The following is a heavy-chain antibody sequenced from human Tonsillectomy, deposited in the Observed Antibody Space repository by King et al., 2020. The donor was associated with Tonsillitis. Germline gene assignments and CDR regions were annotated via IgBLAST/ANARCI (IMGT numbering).Heavy chain of an antibody. D-gene: IGHD6-6*01. Sequence: VQLVESGGGLVKPGGSLRLSCAASGFTFSSYSMNWVRQAPGKGLEWVSSISSSSSYIYYADSVKGRFTISRDNAKNSLYLQMNSLRAEDTAVYYCARGSGSSPNWFDPWGQGTLVTVSS. V-gene: IGHV3-21*01. CDR1: GFTFSSYS. J-gene: IGHJ5*02. CDR2: ISSSSSYI. CDR3: ARGSGSSPNWFDP.